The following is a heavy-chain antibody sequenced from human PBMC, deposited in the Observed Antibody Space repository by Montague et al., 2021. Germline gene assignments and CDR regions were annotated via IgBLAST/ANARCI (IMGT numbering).Heavy chain of an antibody. V-gene: IGHV4-34*01. CDR1: GGSFSGHY. Sequence: SETLSLTCAVYGGSFSGHYWSWLRQPPGKGLEWIGELNHSGSTNYNPSLKSRVTMSVDTPKNQFSLNLSSVTAADTAVYYCARYLHTSKYSGSHYLSRQYGMDVWGQGTTVPVSS. J-gene: IGHJ6*02. D-gene: IGHD1-26*01. CDR3: ARYLHTSKYSGSHYLSRQYGMDV. CDR2: LNHSGST.